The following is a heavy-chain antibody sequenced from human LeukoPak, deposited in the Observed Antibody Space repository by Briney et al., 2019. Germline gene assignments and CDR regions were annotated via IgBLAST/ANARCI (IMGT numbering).Heavy chain of an antibody. Sequence: ASVKVSCKASGYTFTSYDINWVRQATGQGLEWMGWINPNSGGTNYAQKFQGRVTMTRDTSISTAYMELSRLRSDDTAVYYCARDRGDYYGSGTIGWFDPWGQGTLVTVSS. V-gene: IGHV1-2*02. D-gene: IGHD3-10*01. CDR2: INPNSGGT. CDR1: GYTFTSYD. CDR3: ARDRGDYYGSGTIGWFDP. J-gene: IGHJ5*02.